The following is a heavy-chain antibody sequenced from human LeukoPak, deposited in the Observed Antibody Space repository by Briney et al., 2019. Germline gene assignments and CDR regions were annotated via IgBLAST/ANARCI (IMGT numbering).Heavy chain of an antibody. CDR2: IWYDGTNK. Sequence: QPGRSLRLSCAASGFTFNTYGMNWVRQGPGKGLEGVAAIWYDGTNKYYGDSVKGRFTISRDNSRNTLFLQMDSLRAEDTAVYYCARGLGSSSWHYLDYWGQGTLVTVSS. CDR3: ARGLGSSSWHYLDY. V-gene: IGHV3-33*01. D-gene: IGHD6-13*01. CDR1: GFTFNTYG. J-gene: IGHJ4*02.